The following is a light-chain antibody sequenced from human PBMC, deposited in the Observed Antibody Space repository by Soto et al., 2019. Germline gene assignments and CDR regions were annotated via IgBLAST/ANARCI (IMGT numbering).Light chain of an antibody. J-gene: IGKJ4*01. CDR3: QKYNGAFLH. CDR1: QGIGNY. CDR2: AAS. Sequence: DIQMTQSPSSLSASVGDRVTITCRASQGIGNYLDWYQQKPGKVPQLLIYAASSLQSRVPYRFSDRGSGTEFTLPVSNLQPEDDATYYCQKYNGAFLHFGGGNKVEIK. V-gene: IGKV1-27*01.